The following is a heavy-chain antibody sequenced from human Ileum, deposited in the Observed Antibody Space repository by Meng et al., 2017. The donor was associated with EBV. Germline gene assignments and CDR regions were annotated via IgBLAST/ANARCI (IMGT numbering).Heavy chain of an antibody. CDR2: VYHDGAT. V-gene: IGHV4-4*02. Sequence: QVPLTGSGTGLGKPSETLSLTWAVSGDSVSGSDWWSWVRQPPGKGLEWIGEVYHDGATNYHPSLKSRVTISLDKSKNEVNLHLNSLTAADTAVYFCARSSPIVRGLDYWGQGTLVTVSS. D-gene: IGHD3-10*01. CDR1: GDSVSGSDW. CDR3: ARSSPIVRGLDY. J-gene: IGHJ4*02.